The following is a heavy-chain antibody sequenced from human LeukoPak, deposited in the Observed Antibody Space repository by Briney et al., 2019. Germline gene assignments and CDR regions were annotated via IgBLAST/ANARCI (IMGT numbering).Heavy chain of an antibody. Sequence: SETLSLTCAVYGGSFSGYYWSWIRQPPRKGLEWIGEINHSGSTNYNPSLKSRVTISVDTSKNQFSLKLSSVTAADTAVYYCARSSYYYGSGSYSYYYYYYMDVWGKGTTVTVSS. V-gene: IGHV4-34*01. J-gene: IGHJ6*03. CDR3: ARSSYYYGSGSYSYYYYYYMDV. CDR1: GGSFSGYY. CDR2: INHSGST. D-gene: IGHD3-10*01.